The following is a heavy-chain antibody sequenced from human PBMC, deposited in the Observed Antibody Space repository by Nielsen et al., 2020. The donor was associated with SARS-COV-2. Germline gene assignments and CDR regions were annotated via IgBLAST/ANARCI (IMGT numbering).Heavy chain of an antibody. Sequence: SETLSLTCTVSGGSISSGGYYWSWIRQHPGKGLEWIGYTYYSGSTYYNPSLKSRVTISVDTSKNQFSLKLSSVTAADTAVYYCARDTITMVRGVIIYYGMDVWGQGTTVTVSS. V-gene: IGHV4-31*03. J-gene: IGHJ6*02. CDR1: GGSISSGGYY. CDR2: TYYSGST. CDR3: ARDTITMVRGVIIYYGMDV. D-gene: IGHD3-10*01.